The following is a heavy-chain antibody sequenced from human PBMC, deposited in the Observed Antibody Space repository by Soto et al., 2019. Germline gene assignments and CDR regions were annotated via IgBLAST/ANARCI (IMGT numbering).Heavy chain of an antibody. CDR3: AKGGRQWLVTSDFNY. J-gene: IGHJ4*02. CDR2: VSHDGRNT. Sequence: GGSPKLSFSTSGFTFSYHSMHLVRQAPGKGLEWVAVVSHDGRNTHYADSVKGRFTISRDSSKNTVSLEMTSLRAEDTAVYYCAKGGRQWLVTSDFNYWGQGALVTVSS. CDR1: GFTFSYHS. V-gene: IGHV3-30*18. D-gene: IGHD6-19*01.